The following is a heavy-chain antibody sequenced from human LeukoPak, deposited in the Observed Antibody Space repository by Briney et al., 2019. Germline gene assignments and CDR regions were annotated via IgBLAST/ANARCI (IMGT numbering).Heavy chain of an antibody. CDR3: ARVFTMVRGVIFAFDI. CDR1: GFTFSSYS. CDR2: ISSSSSYI. V-gene: IGHV3-21*01. J-gene: IGHJ3*02. D-gene: IGHD3-10*01. Sequence: GGSLRLSCAASGFTFSSYSMNWVRQAPGKGLEWVSSISSSSSYIYYADSVKGRFTISRDNAKNSLYLQMNSLRAEDTAVYYCARVFTMVRGVIFAFDIWGQGTMVTVSS.